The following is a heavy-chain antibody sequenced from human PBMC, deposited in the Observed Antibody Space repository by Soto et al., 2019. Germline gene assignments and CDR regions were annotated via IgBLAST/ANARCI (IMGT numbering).Heavy chain of an antibody. J-gene: IGHJ4*02. V-gene: IGHV1-2*02. D-gene: IGHD6-19*01. CDR1: GSTFSGFY. CDR2: INPNSGGT. Sequence: ASVKVSCKASGSTFSGFYMHWVRQAPGQGLEWMGWINPNSGGTKSAEKFQGRVTMTRDTSISTAYMELSRLTSEDTAVYYCASAAVTGTAGLDFWGQGTQVTGSS. CDR3: ASAAVTGTAGLDF.